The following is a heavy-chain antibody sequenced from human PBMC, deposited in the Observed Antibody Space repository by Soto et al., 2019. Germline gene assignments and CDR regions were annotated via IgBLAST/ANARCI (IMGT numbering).Heavy chain of an antibody. CDR1: GYTFTGYY. Sequence: ASVKVSCKXSGYTFTGYYMHWVRQAPGQGLEWMGWINPNSGGTNYAQKFQGWVTMTRDTSISTAYMELSRLRSDDTAVYYCARGPRYSYGPRGGAFDIWGQGTMVTVS. J-gene: IGHJ3*02. V-gene: IGHV1-2*04. CDR3: ARGPRYSYGPRGGAFDI. CDR2: INPNSGGT. D-gene: IGHD5-18*01.